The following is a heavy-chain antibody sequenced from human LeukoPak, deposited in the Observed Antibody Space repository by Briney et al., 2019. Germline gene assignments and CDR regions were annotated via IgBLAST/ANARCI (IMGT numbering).Heavy chain of an antibody. V-gene: IGHV3-21*01. D-gene: IGHD2-21*02. CDR1: GFSFSSYT. CDR3: ARDGRCGGDCYAS. Sequence: GGSLRLSCAASGFSFSSYTMNWVRQAPGKGLEWVSIISSSSSYIYYADSVKGRFTISRDNAKNALYLQMNTLRVEDTAVYYCARDGRCGGDCYASWGQGTLVTVSS. CDR2: ISSSSSYI. J-gene: IGHJ4*02.